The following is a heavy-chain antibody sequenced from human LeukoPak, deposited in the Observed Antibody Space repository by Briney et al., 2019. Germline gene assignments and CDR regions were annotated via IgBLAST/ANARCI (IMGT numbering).Heavy chain of an antibody. CDR2: INPNSGGT. CDR3: ARGSSSWYEFDY. J-gene: IGHJ4*02. CDR1: RYTFTGYY. V-gene: IGHV1-2*06. Sequence: ASVKVPCKASRYTFTGYYMHWVRQAPGQGLEWMGRINPNSGGTNCAQKFQGRVTMTRDTSISTAYMELSRLRSDDTAVYYCARGSSSWYEFDYWGQGTLVTVSS. D-gene: IGHD6-13*01.